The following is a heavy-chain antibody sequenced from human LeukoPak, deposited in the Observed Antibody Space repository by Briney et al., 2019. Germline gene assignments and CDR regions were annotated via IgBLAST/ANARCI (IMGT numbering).Heavy chain of an antibody. D-gene: IGHD3-10*01. J-gene: IGHJ4*02. Sequence: PSETLSLTCTVSGGSISSYYWSWIRQPPGKGLEWIGYIYYSGSTNYNPSLKSRVTISVDTSKNQFSLKLSSVTAADMAVYYCARTEGVPYLLYFDYWGQGTLATVSS. V-gene: IGHV4-59*01. CDR2: IYYSGST. CDR3: ARTEGVPYLLYFDY. CDR1: GGSISSYY.